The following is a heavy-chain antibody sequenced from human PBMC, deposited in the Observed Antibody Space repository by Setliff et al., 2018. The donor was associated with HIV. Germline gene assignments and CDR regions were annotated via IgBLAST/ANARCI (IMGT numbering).Heavy chain of an antibody. V-gene: IGHV4-39*01. CDR2: IYYRGAT. Sequence: SETLSLTCTVSGGSISNSDFYWGWIRQSPGKGLEWIGSIYYRGATYYNPTLQSRVTISANTSKNQFYLKLTSVTAADTAIYYCARPYDSLYGWGQGVLVTVSS. CDR1: GGSISNSDFY. J-gene: IGHJ4*02. CDR3: ARPYDSLYG. D-gene: IGHD3-22*01.